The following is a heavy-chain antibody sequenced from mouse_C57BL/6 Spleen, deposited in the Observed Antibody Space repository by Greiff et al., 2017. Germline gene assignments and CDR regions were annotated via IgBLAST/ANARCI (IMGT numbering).Heavy chain of an antibody. Sequence: EVQVVESGGDLVKPGGSLKLPGAASGFTFSSYGRSWVRQTPDKRLEWVATISSGGSYTYYPDSVKGRFTISRDNAKNTLYLQISSLKSEDTAMYYCARLYGSSQNYWGQGTTLTVSS. CDR1: GFTFSSYG. CDR2: ISSGGSYT. CDR3: ARLYGSSQNY. J-gene: IGHJ2*01. V-gene: IGHV5-6*01. D-gene: IGHD1-1*01.